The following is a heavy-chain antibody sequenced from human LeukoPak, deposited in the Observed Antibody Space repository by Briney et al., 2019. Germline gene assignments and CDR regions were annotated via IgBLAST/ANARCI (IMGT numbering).Heavy chain of an antibody. D-gene: IGHD1-7*01. J-gene: IGHJ6*03. Sequence: GGSLRLSCAASGFTFSSYWMSWVRQAPGKGLEWVANIKQDGSEKCYVDSVKGRFTISRDNAKNSLYLQMNSLRAEDTAVYYCARDGRVSGTTMYYYYYYMDVWGKGTTVTVSS. CDR2: IKQDGSEK. CDR3: ARDGRVSGTTMYYYYYYMDV. CDR1: GFTFSSYW. V-gene: IGHV3-7*01.